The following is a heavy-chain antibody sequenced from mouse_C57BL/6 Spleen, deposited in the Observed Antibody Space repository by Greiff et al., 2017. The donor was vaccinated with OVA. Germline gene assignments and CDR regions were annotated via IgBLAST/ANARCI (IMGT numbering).Heavy chain of an antibody. CDR1: GYTFTSYW. Sequence: QVQLQQPGAELVRPGTSVKLSCKASGYTFTSYWMHWVKQRPGQGLEWIGVIDPSDSYTNYNQKFKGKATLTVDTSSSTAYMQLSSLTSEDSAVYYCARGTAHNAMDYWGQGTSVTVSS. J-gene: IGHJ4*01. CDR2: IDPSDSYT. CDR3: ARGTAHNAMDY. V-gene: IGHV1-59*01. D-gene: IGHD3-2*02.